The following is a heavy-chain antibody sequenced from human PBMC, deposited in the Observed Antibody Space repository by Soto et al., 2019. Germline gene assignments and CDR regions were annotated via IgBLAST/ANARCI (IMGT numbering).Heavy chain of an antibody. CDR2: LNPRNGDT. V-gene: IGHV1-2*02. J-gene: IGHJ4*02. Sequence: ASVKVSCKASGYIFLDHYVHWVRQAPGQGLEWMGWLNPRNGDTKYAQKFQGRVTMTRDTSISTHYMELTGLTSDDTAVSYCARHLNPYYGPESLNDFFDYWGQRTVVTVSS. CDR1: GYIFLDHY. CDR3: ARHLNPYYGPESLNDFFDY. D-gene: IGHD3-10*01.